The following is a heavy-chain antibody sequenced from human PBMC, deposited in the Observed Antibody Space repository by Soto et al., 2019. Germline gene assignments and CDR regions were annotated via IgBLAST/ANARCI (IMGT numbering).Heavy chain of an antibody. CDR1: GGPFSGYY. CDR2: INHSGST. V-gene: IGHV4-34*01. Sequence: PSETLSLTCAVYGGPFSGYYWSWIRPPPGKELEGIGEINHSGSTNYNPSLKSRAPISVDTSKTQFSLKLSSVTAADTVVYYCGRALICGGDCYYFDYWGQGTLVTVSS. D-gene: IGHD2-21*02. J-gene: IGHJ4*02. CDR3: GRALICGGDCYYFDY.